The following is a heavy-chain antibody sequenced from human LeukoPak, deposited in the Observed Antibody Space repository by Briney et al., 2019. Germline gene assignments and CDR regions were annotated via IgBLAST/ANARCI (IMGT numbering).Heavy chain of an antibody. J-gene: IGHJ5*02. CDR1: GFTVSSYY. Sequence: GGSLRLSCAASGFTVSSYYMSWVRQAPGKGLEWVSVIYSGGSTYYADSVKGRFTISRDNSKNTPYLQMNSLRAEDTAVYYCARGLRGYCSGGSCYWFDPWGQGTLVTVSS. D-gene: IGHD2-15*01. V-gene: IGHV3-53*01. CDR3: ARGLRGYCSGGSCYWFDP. CDR2: IYSGGST.